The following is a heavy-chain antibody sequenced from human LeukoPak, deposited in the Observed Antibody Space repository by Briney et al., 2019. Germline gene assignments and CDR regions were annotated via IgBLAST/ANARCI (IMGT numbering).Heavy chain of an antibody. CDR2: ISSSGSTI. Sequence: PGGSLRLSCAASGFTFSSYEMNWVRQAPGKGLEWVSYISSSGSTIYYADSVKGRFTISRDNAKNSLYLQMNSLRAEDTAVYYCARESGSYYNKGIDYWGQGTLVTVSS. CDR1: GFTFSSYE. V-gene: IGHV3-48*03. D-gene: IGHD3-10*01. J-gene: IGHJ4*02. CDR3: ARESGSYYNKGIDY.